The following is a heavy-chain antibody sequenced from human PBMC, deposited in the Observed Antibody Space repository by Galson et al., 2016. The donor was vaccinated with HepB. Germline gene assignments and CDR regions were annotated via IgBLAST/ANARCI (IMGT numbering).Heavy chain of an antibody. V-gene: IGHV3-30*04. CDR1: GFTFTTYA. CDR3: AQGRGAYSSTWYEYFGH. Sequence: SLRLSCAASGFTFTTYAMHWVRQAPGKGLEWVAVISSDGSTTYYADSVKGRFTISRDTSNSTLYLQMNSLRAADTAIYYCAQGRGAYSSTWYEYFGHWGQGSLVTVSS. CDR2: ISSDGSTT. D-gene: IGHD6-13*01. J-gene: IGHJ4*02.